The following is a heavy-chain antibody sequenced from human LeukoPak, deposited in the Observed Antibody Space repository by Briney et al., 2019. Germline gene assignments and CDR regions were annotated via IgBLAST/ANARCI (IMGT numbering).Heavy chain of an antibody. CDR3: AAVNYYDSSGYYYFQY. D-gene: IGHD3-22*01. CDR1: GYTLTELS. Sequence: ASVKVSCKVSGYTLTELSMHWVRQAPGKGLEWMGGFDPEDGETIYAQKFQGRGSMTEDTSTATAYMELSRLRYEDTAVYYCAAVNYYDSSGYYYFQYWGQGTLVTVSS. CDR2: FDPEDGET. J-gene: IGHJ1*01. V-gene: IGHV1-24*01.